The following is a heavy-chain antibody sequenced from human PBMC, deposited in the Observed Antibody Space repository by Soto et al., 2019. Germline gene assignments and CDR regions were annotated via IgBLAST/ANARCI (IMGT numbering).Heavy chain of an antibody. CDR3: ARGRLVRGGDP. CDR2: ISTDNGNT. J-gene: IGHJ5*02. CDR1: GYTFTNYG. Sequence: QVQLVQSGAEVKKPGASVTVSCKASGYTFTNYGISWVRQAPGQGLEWMGWISTDNGNTNYAQKLQGRVTMTTDTSTSTAYMELRSLRSDYTAFYSCARGRLVRGGDPGGQGTLVTVSS. V-gene: IGHV1-18*01. D-gene: IGHD6-6*01.